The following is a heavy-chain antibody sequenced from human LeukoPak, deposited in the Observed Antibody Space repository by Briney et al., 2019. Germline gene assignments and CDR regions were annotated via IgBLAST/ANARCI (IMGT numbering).Heavy chain of an antibody. CDR3: ARAAVAGIWFDS. J-gene: IGHJ5*01. CDR1: GGSMSSYY. Sequence: PSETLSLTCTVSGGSMSSYYWSWIRQPPGKGLEWIAYIYYSGSTNYNPSLKSRLTISVDTPKNQFSLKLSSVTAADTAAYYCARAAVAGIWFDSWGQGTLVTVSS. D-gene: IGHD6-19*01. CDR2: IYYSGST. V-gene: IGHV4-59*01.